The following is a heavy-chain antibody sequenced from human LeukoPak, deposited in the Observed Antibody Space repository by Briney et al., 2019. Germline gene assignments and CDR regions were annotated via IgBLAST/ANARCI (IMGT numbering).Heavy chain of an antibody. CDR1: GGSISSSSYY. J-gene: IGHJ2*01. D-gene: IGHD6-13*01. Sequence: SETLSLTCTVSGGSISSSSYYWGWVRQPPGKGLEWIGSIYYSGSTYYNPSLKSRVTISVDTSKNQFSLKLSSVTAADTAVYYCARVYYSSSYDYWYFDLWGRGTLVTVSS. CDR3: ARVYYSSSYDYWYFDL. V-gene: IGHV4-39*07. CDR2: IYYSGST.